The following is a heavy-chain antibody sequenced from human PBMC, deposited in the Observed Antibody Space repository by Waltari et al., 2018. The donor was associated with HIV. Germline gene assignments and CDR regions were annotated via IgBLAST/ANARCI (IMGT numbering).Heavy chain of an antibody. CDR3: ARDHGFGYSSGF. J-gene: IGHJ4*02. Sequence: EVQLVESGGGLVKPGGSLRLSCAVSGFTFSSYSMNWVRQAPGKGLEWVSYMSSSSSYIYYADSVKGRFTISRDNAKNSLYLQMNSLRAEDTAVYYCARDHGFGYSSGFWGQGTLVTVSS. CDR1: GFTFSSYS. V-gene: IGHV3-21*01. D-gene: IGHD6-19*01. CDR2: MSSSSSYI.